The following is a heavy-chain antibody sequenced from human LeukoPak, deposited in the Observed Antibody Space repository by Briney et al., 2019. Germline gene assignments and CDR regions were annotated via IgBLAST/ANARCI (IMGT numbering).Heavy chain of an antibody. CDR3: ARGVIGYYDILTGRWDYYMDV. V-gene: IGHV1-69*01. CDR2: IIPIFGTA. D-gene: IGHD3-9*01. CDR1: GGTFSSYA. J-gene: IGHJ6*03. Sequence: ASVKVSCKASGGTFSSYAISWVRQAPGQGLEWMGGIIPIFGTANYAQKFQGRVTITADESTSTAYMELGSLRSEDTAVYYCARGVIGYYDILTGRWDYYMDVWGKGTTVTISS.